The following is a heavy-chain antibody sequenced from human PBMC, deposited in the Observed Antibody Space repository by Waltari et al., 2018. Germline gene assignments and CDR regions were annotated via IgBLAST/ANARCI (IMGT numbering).Heavy chain of an antibody. CDR1: GGYFSPET. CDR3: ARATTVVRGFDS. V-gene: IGHV1-69*02. Sequence: QVQLVQSGAEVKKPGSSVKVSCKTSGGYFSPETVSWVRQAPGQGLEWMGRIIPLLGLTNYAERFQGRVTITADKSTSTIYMEVNSLRFEDTAVYYCARATTVVRGFDSWGQGTLVSVSS. CDR2: IIPLLGLT. J-gene: IGHJ4*02. D-gene: IGHD4-4*01.